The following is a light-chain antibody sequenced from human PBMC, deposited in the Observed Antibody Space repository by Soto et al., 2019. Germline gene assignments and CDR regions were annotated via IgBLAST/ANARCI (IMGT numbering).Light chain of an antibody. Sequence: EIVMTQSPATLSVSPGERATLSCRASQSVSSNLAWYQQKPGQAPRLLIYGASTRATGIPARFSGSGSGTDFTLTISRLQSEDFAVYYCQQDNNWWTFGQGTKVEIK. CDR3: QQDNNWWT. V-gene: IGKV3-15*01. J-gene: IGKJ1*01. CDR1: QSVSSN. CDR2: GAS.